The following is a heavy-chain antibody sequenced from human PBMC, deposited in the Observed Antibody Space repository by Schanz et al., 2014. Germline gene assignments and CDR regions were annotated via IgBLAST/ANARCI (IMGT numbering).Heavy chain of an antibody. D-gene: IGHD3-16*01. J-gene: IGHJ5*02. V-gene: IGHV1-69*02. Sequence: VQLEQSGAEVKKPGSSVKVSCKASGGTFSSFGINWVRQAPGQGLEWMGRIIPSLGLAKYEQKFQDKVTITADTSTTTAYMELSSLRSEDTAVYYCARLPNLRWGWFDPWGPGTLVTVSS. CDR1: GGTFSSFG. CDR3: ARLPNLRWGWFDP. CDR2: IIPSLGLA.